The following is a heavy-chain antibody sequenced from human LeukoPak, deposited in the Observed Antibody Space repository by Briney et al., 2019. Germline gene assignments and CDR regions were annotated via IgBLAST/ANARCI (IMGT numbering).Heavy chain of an antibody. CDR1: GFTFSNAW. Sequence: PGGSLRLSCAASGFTFSNAWMSWVRQAPGKGLEWVGRIKSKTDGGTTDYAAPVKGRFTISRDDSKNTLYLQMNSLKTEDTAVYYCAKRVVAATLRAFDIWGQGTMVTVSS. V-gene: IGHV3-15*01. CDR3: AKRVVAATLRAFDI. J-gene: IGHJ3*02. D-gene: IGHD2-15*01. CDR2: IKSKTDGGTT.